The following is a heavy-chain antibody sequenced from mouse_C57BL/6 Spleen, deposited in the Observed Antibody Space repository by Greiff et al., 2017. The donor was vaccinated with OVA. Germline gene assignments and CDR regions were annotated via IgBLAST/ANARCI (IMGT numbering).Heavy chain of an antibody. V-gene: IGHV1-54*01. D-gene: IGHD1-1*01. CDR2: INPGSGGT. Sequence: QVQLQQSGAELVRPGTSVKVSCKASGYAFTNYLIEWVKQRPGQGLEWIGVINPGSGGTNYNEKFKGKATLTADKSSSTAYMQLSSLTSEDSAVYFCARSPLLDITTVVAHDYWGQGTTLTVSS. J-gene: IGHJ2*01. CDR1: GYAFTNYL. CDR3: ARSPLLDITTVVAHDY.